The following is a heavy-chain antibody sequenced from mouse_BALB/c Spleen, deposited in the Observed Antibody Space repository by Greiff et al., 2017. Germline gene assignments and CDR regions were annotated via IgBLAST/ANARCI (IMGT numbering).Heavy chain of an antibody. CDR3: ARRAYYGNPAWFAY. D-gene: IGHD2-10*01. J-gene: IGHJ3*01. Sequence: QVQLKQSGAELMKPGASVKISCKATGYTFSSYWIEWVKQRPGHGLEWIGEILPGSGSTNYNEKFKGKATFTADTSSNTAYMQLSSLTSEDSAVYYCARRAYYGNPAWFAYWGQGTLVTVSA. CDR1: GYTFSSYW. V-gene: IGHV1-9*01. CDR2: ILPGSGST.